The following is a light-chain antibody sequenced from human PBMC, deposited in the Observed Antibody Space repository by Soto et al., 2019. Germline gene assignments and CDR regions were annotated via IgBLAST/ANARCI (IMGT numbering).Light chain of an antibody. CDR2: DAS. Sequence: DIQMTQSPSALSASVGDRVTITCRASQNIHSWLAWYQQKPGKVPKLLIYDASSVKSGVPSRFSGSRSGTEFTLTINSLQPDDFATYYCQQYSSFWTLGQGTKVDIK. J-gene: IGKJ1*01. V-gene: IGKV1-5*01. CDR3: QQYSSFWT. CDR1: QNIHSW.